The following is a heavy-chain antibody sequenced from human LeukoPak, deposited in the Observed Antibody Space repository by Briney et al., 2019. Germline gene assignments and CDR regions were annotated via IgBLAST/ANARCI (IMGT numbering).Heavy chain of an antibody. CDR2: IYYSGST. J-gene: IGHJ5*02. CDR1: GGFISSSIDY. CDR3: ARDLRVTAIDWFDH. D-gene: IGHD5-18*01. Sequence: SEPQSLTCTVSGGFISSSIDYGGWIRRPRGEGLGWIWRIYYSGSTYHNPYLKIRVTISVDMTNDHFSMNLLSVTAPDTALYYCARDLRVTAIDWFDHWGQGALVTVFS. V-gene: IGHV4-39*07.